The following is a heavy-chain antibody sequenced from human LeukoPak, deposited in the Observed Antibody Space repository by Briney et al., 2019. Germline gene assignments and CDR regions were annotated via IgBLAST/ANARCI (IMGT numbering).Heavy chain of an antibody. Sequence: PGRSLRLSCAASGFTFSSYGMHWVRQAPGKGLEWVAVISYDGSNKYHADSVEGRFTISRDNSKNTLYLQMNSLRAEDTAVYYCAKIGIDSSGYYLPTVYYYGMDVWGQGTTVTVSS. CDR2: ISYDGSNK. J-gene: IGHJ6*02. CDR3: AKIGIDSSGYYLPTVYYYGMDV. D-gene: IGHD3-22*01. CDR1: GFTFSSYG. V-gene: IGHV3-30*18.